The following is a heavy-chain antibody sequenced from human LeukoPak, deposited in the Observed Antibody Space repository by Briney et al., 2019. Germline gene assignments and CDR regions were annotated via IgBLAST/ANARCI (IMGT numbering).Heavy chain of an antibody. D-gene: IGHD4-17*01. Sequence: TGIIYPGDSDTRYSPSFQGQVTISADKSISTAYLQWSSLKASDTAMYYCARHEARLRPIDYWGQGTLVTVSS. CDR3: ARHEARLRPIDY. V-gene: IGHV5-51*01. J-gene: IGHJ4*02. CDR2: IYPGDSDT.